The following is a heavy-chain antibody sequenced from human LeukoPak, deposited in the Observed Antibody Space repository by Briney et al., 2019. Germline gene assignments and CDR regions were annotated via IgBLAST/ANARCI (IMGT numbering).Heavy chain of an antibody. Sequence: PSETLSLTCSVSGDSMIGKYWVWIRQPAGKALEWIGRIHSGGTTNYNPSLRSRLTLSIDTSKNQFSLWLSSVTAADTAIYYCARDSPDGYSHEHYYYYMDVWGRGTTVTVSS. CDR1: GDSMIGKY. CDR3: ARDSPDGYSHEHYYYYMDV. CDR2: IHSGGTT. J-gene: IGHJ6*03. V-gene: IGHV4-4*07. D-gene: IGHD5-24*01.